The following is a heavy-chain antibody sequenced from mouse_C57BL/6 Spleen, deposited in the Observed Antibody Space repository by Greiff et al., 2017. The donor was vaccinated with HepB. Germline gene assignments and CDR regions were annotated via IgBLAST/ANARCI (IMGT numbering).Heavy chain of an antibody. Sequence: ESGPGLVKPSQSLSLTCSVTGYSITSGYYWNWIRQFPGNKLEWMGYISYDGSNNYNPSLKNRISITRDTSKNQFFLKLNSVTTEDTATYYCASWVYAMDYWGQGTSVTVSS. CDR2: ISYDGSN. CDR1: GYSITSGYY. CDR3: ASWVYAMDY. J-gene: IGHJ4*01. V-gene: IGHV3-6*01. D-gene: IGHD4-1*01.